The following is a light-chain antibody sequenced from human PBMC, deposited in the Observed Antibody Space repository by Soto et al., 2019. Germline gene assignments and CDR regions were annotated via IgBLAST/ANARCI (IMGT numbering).Light chain of an antibody. CDR2: ATS. J-gene: IGKJ4*01. V-gene: IGKV1-27*01. Sequence: DVQMTQSPSSLSAFVGDRVTITCRASQGIAPYLAWFQQKPGKVPKLLIYATSTLQSGVPSRFSGSGSGTECTLTISSLQPEDVGTYYCQKYNSAPLPFGGGTKVEIK. CDR1: QGIAPY. CDR3: QKYNSAPLP.